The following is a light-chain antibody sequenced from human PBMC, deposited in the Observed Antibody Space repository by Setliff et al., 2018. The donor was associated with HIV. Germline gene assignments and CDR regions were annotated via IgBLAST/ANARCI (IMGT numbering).Light chain of an antibody. CDR3: QVWDSGSDHPYV. V-gene: IGLV3-21*04. Sequence: SYELTQPPSVSVAPGKTARITCGGNNIGSKSVHWYQQKPGQAPVLVISYDSDRPSGIPERFSGSNSGNTATLTISRVEAGDEADYYCQVWDSGSDHPYVFGTGTKVTV. CDR1: NIGSKS. CDR2: YDS. J-gene: IGLJ1*01.